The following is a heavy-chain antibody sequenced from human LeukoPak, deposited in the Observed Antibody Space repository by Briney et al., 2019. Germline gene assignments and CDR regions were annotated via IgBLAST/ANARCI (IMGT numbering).Heavy chain of an antibody. Sequence: SETLSLTCTVSGGSINNYYWSWIRQPPGKGLEWIGYIYYSGGDMNYNPSLKSRLTISVDTSKNQLSLMLPSMTAADTAVYYCARQPAATAAFDIWAQGTMVTVSS. CDR1: GGSINNYY. D-gene: IGHD5-18*01. V-gene: IGHV4-59*08. CDR3: ARQPAATAAFDI. J-gene: IGHJ3*02. CDR2: IYYSGGDM.